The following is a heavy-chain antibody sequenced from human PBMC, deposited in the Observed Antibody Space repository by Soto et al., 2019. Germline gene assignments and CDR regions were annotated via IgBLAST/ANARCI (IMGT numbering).Heavy chain of an antibody. Sequence: RSQTLSLTCAISGDSVSSNSAAWNWIRQSPSRGLEWLGRTYYRSKWYNDYAVSVKSRITINPDTSKNQFSLQLNSVTPEDTAVYYCARDFSSSSSWYSYSSYGMDVWGQGTTVTVSS. CDR2: TYYRSKWYN. CDR3: ARDFSSSSSWYSYSSYGMDV. D-gene: IGHD6-13*01. V-gene: IGHV6-1*01. CDR1: GDSVSSNSAA. J-gene: IGHJ6*02.